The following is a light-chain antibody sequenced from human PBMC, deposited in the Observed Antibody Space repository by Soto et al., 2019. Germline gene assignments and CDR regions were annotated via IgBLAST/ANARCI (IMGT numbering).Light chain of an antibody. CDR2: DVA. V-gene: IGLV2-14*03. CDR3: VYYTSSTRYL. Sequence: QSALTHPASVSDSPGQSITSSFTGTRSDVGGSNFISWYQQHPGTPPKLIIYDVANRPSGISNRFSGSKSGSTASLIMYRHYSEDVVDDACVYYTSSTRYLFRPGTEV. CDR1: RSDVGGSNF. J-gene: IGLJ1*01.